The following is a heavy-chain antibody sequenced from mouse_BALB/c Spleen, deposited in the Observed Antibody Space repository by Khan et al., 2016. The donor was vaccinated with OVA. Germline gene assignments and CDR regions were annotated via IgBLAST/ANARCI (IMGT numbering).Heavy chain of an antibody. CDR1: GYTFTNYG. D-gene: IGHD2-14*01. Sequence: QVQLQQSGPELKKPGETVKISCKASGYTFTNYGMNWVKQAPGKGLKWMGWINTYTGEPTYADDFKGRFVFSLETSASTAYLQINNLKNEDTATYFCARVRYNGTMDYWGQGTSVTVSS. CDR2: INTYTGEP. CDR3: ARVRYNGTMDY. J-gene: IGHJ4*01. V-gene: IGHV9-3-1*01.